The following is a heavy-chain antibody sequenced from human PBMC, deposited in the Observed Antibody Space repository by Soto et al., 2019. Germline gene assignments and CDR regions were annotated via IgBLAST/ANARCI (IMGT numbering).Heavy chain of an antibody. Sequence: GESLKISCKGSGYSFTSYWIGWVRQMPGKGLEWMGIIYPGDSDTRYSPSFQGQVTISADKSISTAYLQWSSLKASDTSMYYCARRSESSGWYGDAFDIWGQGTMVTVSS. V-gene: IGHV5-51*01. CDR3: ARRSESSGWYGDAFDI. J-gene: IGHJ3*02. CDR1: GYSFTSYW. D-gene: IGHD6-19*01. CDR2: IYPGDSDT.